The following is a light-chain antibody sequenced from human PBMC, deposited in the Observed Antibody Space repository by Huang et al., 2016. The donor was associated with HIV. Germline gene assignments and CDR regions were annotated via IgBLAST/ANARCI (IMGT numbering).Light chain of an antibody. J-gene: IGKJ1*01. Sequence: DIQMTQSPSSLSAFVGDTVTITCRASQGISNSVAWYQQKPGKAPKLLLYSTSRLESGVPSRFRGDGSGTDYTLTINSLQPDDFATYYCQQYYTFPTFGQGSKVEIK. CDR2: STS. V-gene: IGKV1-NL1*01. CDR1: QGISNS. CDR3: QQYYTFPT.